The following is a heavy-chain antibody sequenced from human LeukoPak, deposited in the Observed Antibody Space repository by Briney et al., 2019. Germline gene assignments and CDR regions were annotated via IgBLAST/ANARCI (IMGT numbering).Heavy chain of an antibody. CDR3: ARVSYGYTDY. Sequence: PGGSLRLSCAVSGLTFGSYWMTWVRQAPGKGLEWVANIKQDGSEKYYVDSVKGRFTISRDNAKNSLYLQMNSLRADDTAIYYCARVSYGYTDYWGQGTLVTVSS. CDR1: GLTFGSYW. V-gene: IGHV3-7*04. CDR2: IKQDGSEK. J-gene: IGHJ4*02. D-gene: IGHD5-18*01.